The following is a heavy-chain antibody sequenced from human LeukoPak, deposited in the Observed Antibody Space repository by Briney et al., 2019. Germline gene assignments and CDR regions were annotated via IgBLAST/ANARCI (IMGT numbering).Heavy chain of an antibody. CDR2: IYYSGST. CDR3: ARDRGGYAPYCMDV. J-gene: IGHJ6*02. V-gene: IGHV4-39*07. D-gene: IGHD5-12*01. Sequence: KPSETLSLTCTVSGGSISSSSYYWGWIRQPPGKGLEWIGSIYYSGSTYYNPSLKSRVTISVDTSKNQFSLKLSSVTAADTAVYYCARDRGGYAPYCMDVWGQGTTVTVSS. CDR1: GGSISSSSYY.